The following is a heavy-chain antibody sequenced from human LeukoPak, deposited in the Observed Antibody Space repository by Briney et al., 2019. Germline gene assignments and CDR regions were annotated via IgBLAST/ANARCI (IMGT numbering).Heavy chain of an antibody. V-gene: IGHV4-4*09. CDR2: IYTFGST. J-gene: IGHJ6*03. Sequence: ASETLSLTCTVSGGSMSGYYWSWIRQPPGKGLEWIGFIYTFGSTKYNPSLKSRVTISGDMSRRQFSLKLTFVTAADTAVYFCARQGGYCSASRCPGGFHYMDVWGKGTTVAVSS. CDR3: ARQGGYCSASRCPGGFHYMDV. D-gene: IGHD2-15*01. CDR1: GGSMSGYY.